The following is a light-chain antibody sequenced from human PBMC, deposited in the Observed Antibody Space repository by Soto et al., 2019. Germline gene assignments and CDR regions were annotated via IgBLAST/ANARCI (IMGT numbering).Light chain of an antibody. V-gene: IGKV1-33*01. CDR3: EQYDSLAQCT. Sequence: DIQMTQSPSSLSASVGDRVTITCQASQDIKNYLNWYHQKPGKAPKLLIYGASTLETGVPSRFSGGRTGTDFTFTITSLQPEDFAPYYGEQYDSLAQCTFGGGTKVEIE. CDR2: GAS. CDR1: QDIKNY. J-gene: IGKJ4*01.